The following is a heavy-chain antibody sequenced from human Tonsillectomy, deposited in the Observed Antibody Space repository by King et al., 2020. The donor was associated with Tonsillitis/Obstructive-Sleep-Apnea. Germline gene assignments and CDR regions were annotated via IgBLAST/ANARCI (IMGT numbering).Heavy chain of an antibody. Sequence: QLVQSGAEVKNPGASVKVSCKASGYTFTSYYVHWVRQAPGQGLEWMGRIDTRTGSTRYAQSFQGRVTMTRDTSPSIVYMELSSLRSEDTAVYYCARDRPHNWFDPWGQGTPVTVSS. CDR3: ARDRPHNWFDP. CDR1: GYTFTSYY. J-gene: IGHJ5*02. V-gene: IGHV1-46*01. CDR2: IDTRTGST.